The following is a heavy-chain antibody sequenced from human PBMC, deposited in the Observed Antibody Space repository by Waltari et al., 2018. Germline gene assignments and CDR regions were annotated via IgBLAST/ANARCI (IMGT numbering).Heavy chain of an antibody. CDR2: VIPTCGTA. J-gene: IGHJ6*03. Sequence: QVQLVQSGAEVKKPGSSVKVSCKASGGTFSSYAISWVRQAPGQGLEWRGGGVGGMGGVIPTCGTATDGKRFHGGVRSTADESTSTAYMELSSLRSEDTAVYYCARARNPKSYYYYYYMDVWGKGTTVTVSS. CDR3: ARARNPKSYYYYYYMDV. CDR1: GGTFSSYA. V-gene: IGHV1-69*01. D-gene: IGHD1-1*01.